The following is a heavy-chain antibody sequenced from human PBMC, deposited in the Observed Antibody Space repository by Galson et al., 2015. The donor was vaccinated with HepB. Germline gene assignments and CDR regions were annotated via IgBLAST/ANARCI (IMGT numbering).Heavy chain of an antibody. CDR2: IIPSLGIR. D-gene: IGHD3-3*01. J-gene: IGHJ4*02. CDR1: GGAFNSHV. Sequence: SVKVSCKASGGAFNSHVISWVRQAPGQGLEWMGRIIPSLGIRNYSQKFQGRLAITAGKSTSTAYMELSSLRSEDTAVYYCEVGGLFGVASHDYWGQGTLVTVSS. V-gene: IGHV1-69*04. CDR3: EVGGLFGVASHDY.